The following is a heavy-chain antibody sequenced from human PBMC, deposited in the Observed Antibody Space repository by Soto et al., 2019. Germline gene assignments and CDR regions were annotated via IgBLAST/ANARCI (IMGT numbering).Heavy chain of an antibody. CDR2: IIPIFGTA. J-gene: IGHJ6*02. CDR1: GGTFSSYA. Sequence: ASVKVSCKASGGTFSSYAISWVRQAPGQGLEWMGGIIPIFGTANYAQKFQGRVTITADESTSTAYMELSSLRSEDTAVYYCARSREHIVVDSYYYYYGMDVWGQGTTVTVSS. V-gene: IGHV1-69*13. D-gene: IGHD5-12*01. CDR3: ARSREHIVVDSYYYYYGMDV.